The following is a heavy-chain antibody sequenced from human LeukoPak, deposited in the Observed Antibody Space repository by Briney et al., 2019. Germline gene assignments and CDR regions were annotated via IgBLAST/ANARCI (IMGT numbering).Heavy chain of an antibody. CDR1: GYTFTSYA. V-gene: IGHV1-3*01. Sequence: ASVTVSCKASGYTFTSYAMHWVRQAPGQRLEWMGWINAGNGNTKYSQKFQGRVTITRDTSASTAYMELSSLRSEDTAVYYCARDQSSSWYYFDYWGQGTLVTVSS. CDR3: ARDQSSSWYYFDY. CDR2: INAGNGNT. J-gene: IGHJ4*02. D-gene: IGHD6-13*01.